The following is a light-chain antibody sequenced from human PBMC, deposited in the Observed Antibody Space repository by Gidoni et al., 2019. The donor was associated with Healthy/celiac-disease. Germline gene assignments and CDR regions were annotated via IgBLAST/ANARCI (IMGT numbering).Light chain of an antibody. V-gene: IGKV1-39*01. CDR2: AAS. CDR3: QQSYSTPT. CDR1: QSISSY. J-gene: IGKJ1*01. Sequence: DIPLTPSPSSLSASVGDRVTITCRASQSISSYLNWYQQKPGKAPKLLIYAASSLQSGVPSRCSGSGSGTDFTLTISSLQPEDFATYYCQQSYSTPTFGQGTKVEIK.